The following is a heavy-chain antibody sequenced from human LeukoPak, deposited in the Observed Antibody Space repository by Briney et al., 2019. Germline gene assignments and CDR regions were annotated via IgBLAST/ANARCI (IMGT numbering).Heavy chain of an antibody. CDR3: ARGLMITFGKGIVKEEYYYSGMDV. CDR1: GYIFTNYG. Sequence: ASVKVSCKASGYIFTNYGISWVRQAPGQGLEWMGWINTYNDNTNYAQKIQGRVTLTTDTSTSTAYMELRGLRSDDTAVYYCARGLMITFGKGIVKEEYYYSGMDVWGQGTTVTVSS. CDR2: INTYNDNT. J-gene: IGHJ6*02. D-gene: IGHD3-16*02. V-gene: IGHV1-18*01.